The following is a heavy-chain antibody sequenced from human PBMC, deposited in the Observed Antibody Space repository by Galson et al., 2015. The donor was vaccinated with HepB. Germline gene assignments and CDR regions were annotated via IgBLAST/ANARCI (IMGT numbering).Heavy chain of an antibody. CDR2: IKQDGSEK. D-gene: IGHD3-22*01. V-gene: IGHV3-7*03. Sequence: SLRLSCAASGFTFSSYWMSWVRQAPGKGLEWVANIKQDGSEKYYVDSVKGRFTISRDNAKNSLYLQMNSLRAEDTAVYYCAREEVSSGLYGPCSDYWGQGTLVTVSS. CDR3: AREEVSSGLYGPCSDY. J-gene: IGHJ4*02. CDR1: GFTFSSYW.